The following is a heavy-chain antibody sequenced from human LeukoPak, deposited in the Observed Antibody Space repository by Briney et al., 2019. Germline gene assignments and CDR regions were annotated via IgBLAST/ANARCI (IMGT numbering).Heavy chain of an antibody. V-gene: IGHV3-23*01. CDR2: ISGSGGT. D-gene: IGHD5-24*01. CDR1: GFTFRDYA. CDR3: ARDYKYAFDN. Sequence: GGSLRLSCAASGFTFRDYAMSWVRQAPGKGLEWVSGISGSGGTFYAASVKGRFIISGDKAKNSLYLQMNSLRVEDTAVYYCARDYKYAFDNWGQGTLVTVSS. J-gene: IGHJ4*02.